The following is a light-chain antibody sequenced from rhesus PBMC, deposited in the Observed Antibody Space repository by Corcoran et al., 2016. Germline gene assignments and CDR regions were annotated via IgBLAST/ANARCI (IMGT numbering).Light chain of an antibody. J-gene: IGLJ6*01. CDR1: SSDIGGYNY. Sequence: QAALTQPRSVSGSPGQSVTISCTGTSSDIGGYNYVSWYQQHPGTAPKLMIYEVSKRPSGVSDRFSGSKSGNTASLTISGLQAEDEADYYCSSYADRNTFVFGSDTKLTVL. V-gene: IGLV2-32*02. CDR2: EVS. CDR3: SSYADRNTFV.